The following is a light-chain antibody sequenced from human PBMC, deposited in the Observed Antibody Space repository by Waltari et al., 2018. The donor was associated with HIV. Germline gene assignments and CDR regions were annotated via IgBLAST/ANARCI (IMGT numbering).Light chain of an antibody. J-gene: IGKJ1*01. V-gene: IGKV1-5*03. CDR2: RAS. CDR3: QQYSTLGT. CDR1: QSVGIW. Sequence: DLQMTPSPSTLSASVGDGVTLTCRASQSVGIWLAWYQQKPGKAPNLLIYRASDLESGVPPRFSASGSGTEFSLTISNMQPEDFGTYYCQQYSTLGTFGQGTKVEIK.